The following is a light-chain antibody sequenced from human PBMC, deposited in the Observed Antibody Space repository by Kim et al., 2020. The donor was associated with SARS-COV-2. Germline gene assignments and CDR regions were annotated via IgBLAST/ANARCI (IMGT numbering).Light chain of an antibody. Sequence: EVVLTQSPGTLSLSPGERVTLSCRASQTIYNSYLAWYQQKPAQAPRLLIYDSSTRATGTPDRFSGSGSGTDFTLTISRLEPEDVAVYYCQQYDTSKTFGQGTKVDIK. CDR2: DSS. V-gene: IGKV3-20*01. J-gene: IGKJ1*01. CDR3: QQYDTSKT. CDR1: QTIYNSY.